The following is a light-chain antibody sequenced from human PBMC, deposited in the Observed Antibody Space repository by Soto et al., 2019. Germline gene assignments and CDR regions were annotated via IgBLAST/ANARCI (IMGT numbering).Light chain of an antibody. CDR3: QPYISYSPT. V-gene: IGKV1-5*01. CDR1: QSIDIW. Sequence: DIQMTQSPSNLSASIGDRVTITCRASQSIDIWLAWYQQKPGKAPKLLIYDASSLKSGVPSRFSGSGSGTEFTLTISTLQPDDFATYYGQPYISYSPTFGGGTKVEVK. CDR2: DAS. J-gene: IGKJ4*01.